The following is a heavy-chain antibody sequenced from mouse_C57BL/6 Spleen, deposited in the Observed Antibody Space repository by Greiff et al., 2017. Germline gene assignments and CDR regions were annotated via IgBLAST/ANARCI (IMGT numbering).Heavy chain of an antibody. CDR1: GYTFTDYN. J-gene: IGHJ4*01. Sequence: VQLQQSGPELVKPGASVKMSCKASGYTFTDYNMHWVKQSHGKSLEWIGYINPNNGGTSYNQKFKGKATLTVDKSSSTAYMQLSSLTSEDSAVYYCARQLRLRYAMDYWGQGTSVTVSS. V-gene: IGHV1-22*01. D-gene: IGHD3-2*02. CDR3: ARQLRLRYAMDY. CDR2: INPNNGGT.